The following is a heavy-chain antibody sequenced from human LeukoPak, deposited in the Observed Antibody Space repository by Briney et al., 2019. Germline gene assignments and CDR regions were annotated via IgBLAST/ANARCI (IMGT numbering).Heavy chain of an antibody. D-gene: IGHD6-13*01. CDR2: INPNSGGT. CDR1: AYTFTAYY. CDR3: ARGAAAASETFDI. J-gene: IGHJ3*02. V-gene: IGHV1-2*06. Sequence: ASVKVSCKGSAYTFTAYYMHWVRQAPGQGLEWMGRINPNSGGTNYAQKFLGRVTMTRDTSISTAYVELSSLRSDDTAVYYCARGAAAASETFDIWGQGTMVTLSS.